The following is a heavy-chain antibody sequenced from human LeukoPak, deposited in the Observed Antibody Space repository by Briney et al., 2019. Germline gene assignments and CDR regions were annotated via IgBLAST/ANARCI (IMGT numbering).Heavy chain of an antibody. CDR1: GGSISGYY. CDR2: IYYSGSTYYSGST. CDR3: ARDYGDYPSLNFDY. V-gene: IGHV4-59*01. J-gene: IGHJ4*02. Sequence: SETLSLTCTVSGGSISGYYWSWIRQPPGKGLEWIGYIYYSGSTYYSGSTNYNPSLKSRVTISVDTSKNQFSLKLSSVTAADTAVYYCARDYGDYPSLNFDYWGQGTLVTVSS. D-gene: IGHD4-17*01.